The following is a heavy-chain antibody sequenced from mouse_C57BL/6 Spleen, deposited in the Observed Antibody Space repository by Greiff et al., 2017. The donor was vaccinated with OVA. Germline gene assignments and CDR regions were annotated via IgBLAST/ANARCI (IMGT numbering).Heavy chain of an antibody. CDR1: GYTFTDYY. J-gene: IGHJ2*01. V-gene: IGHV1-26*01. Sequence: VQLQQSGPELVKPGASVKISCKASGYTFTDYYMNWVKQSHGKSLEWIGDINPNNGGTSYNQKFKGKATLTVDKSSSTAYMELRSLTSEDSAVYYCARGGKKVDYWGQGTTLTVSS. CDR3: ARGGKKVDY. CDR2: INPNNGGT.